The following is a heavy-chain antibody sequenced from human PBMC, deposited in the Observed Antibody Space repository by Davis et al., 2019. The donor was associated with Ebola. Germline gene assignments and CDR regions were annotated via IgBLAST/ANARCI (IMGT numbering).Heavy chain of an antibody. CDR2: IIPIFGTA. V-gene: IGHV1-69*06. CDR3: ARGPPDIVVVPAATYFDY. Sequence: SVTVSCKASGGTFSSYAISWVRQAPGQGLEWMGGIIPIFGTANYAQKFQGRVTITADKSTSTAYMELSSLRSEDTAVYYCARGPPDIVVVPAATYFDYWGQGTLVTVSS. D-gene: IGHD2-2*01. J-gene: IGHJ4*02. CDR1: GGTFSSYA.